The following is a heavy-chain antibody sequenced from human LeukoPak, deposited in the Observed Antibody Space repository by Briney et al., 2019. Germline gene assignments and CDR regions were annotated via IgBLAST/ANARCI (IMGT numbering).Heavy chain of an antibody. V-gene: IGHV3-23*01. D-gene: IGHD1-26*01. Sequence: GGSLRLSCAASGFTFSSYAMSWVRQAPGKGLEWVSAISGSGGSTYYADSVNGRFTLSRDNSKNTLYLQMNSLRSEDTAVYYCARNDIVGAAPFFDYWGQGTLVTVS. CDR3: ARNDIVGAAPFFDY. CDR1: GFTFSSYA. J-gene: IGHJ4*02. CDR2: ISGSGGST.